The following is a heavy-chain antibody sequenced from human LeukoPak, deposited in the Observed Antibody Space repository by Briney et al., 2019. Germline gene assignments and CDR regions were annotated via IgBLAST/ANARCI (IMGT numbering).Heavy chain of an antibody. CDR2: IWYDGSNK. CDR3: AKELSSGYGMEV. CDR1: GFTFSSYG. J-gene: IGHJ6*02. V-gene: IGHV3-33*03. Sequence: PGRSLRLSCAASGFTFSSYGMHWVRQAPGKGLEWVAVIWYDGSNKYYADSVKGRFTISRDNAKNSLYLQMNSLRADDTAVYYCAKELSSGYGMEVWGQGTTVTVSS. D-gene: IGHD6-19*01.